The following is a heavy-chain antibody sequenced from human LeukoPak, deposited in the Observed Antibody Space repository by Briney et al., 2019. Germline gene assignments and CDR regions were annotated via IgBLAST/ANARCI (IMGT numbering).Heavy chain of an antibody. CDR1: GGSISSYY. Sequence: SETLSLTCTVSGGSISSYYWSWIRQPPGKGLEWIGYIYYSGSTNYNPSLKSRVTISVDTSTNQFSLKLSSVTAADTAVYYCARVPGPNYDILTWYSGYGMDVGGQGTRVTVS. CDR3: ARVPGPNYDILTWYSGYGMDV. D-gene: IGHD3-9*01. V-gene: IGHV4-59*01. J-gene: IGHJ6*02. CDR2: IYYSGST.